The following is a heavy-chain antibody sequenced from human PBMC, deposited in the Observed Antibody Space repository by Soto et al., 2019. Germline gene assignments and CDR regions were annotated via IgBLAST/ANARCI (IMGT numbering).Heavy chain of an antibody. J-gene: IGHJ1*01. Sequence: PGGSLRLSCVASGFTFSSYAMSWVRQAPGKGLEWVSAISGNGSSTYYADSVKGRFTISRDNSKNTLYLQLNSLRAEDAAIYYCAKGLITTGDRRTEYYQHWGQGTLVTVSS. CDR1: GFTFSSYA. CDR2: ISGNGSST. D-gene: IGHD4-4*01. V-gene: IGHV3-23*01. CDR3: AKGLITTGDRRTEYYQH.